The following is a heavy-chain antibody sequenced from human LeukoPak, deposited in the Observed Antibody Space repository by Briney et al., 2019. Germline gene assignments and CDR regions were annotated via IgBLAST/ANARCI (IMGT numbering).Heavy chain of an antibody. D-gene: IGHD2/OR15-2a*01. V-gene: IGHV4-59*08. Sequence: SETLSLTCTVSGGSISSYYWSWIRQPPGKGLEWIGYIYYSGSTNYNPSLKSRVTISVDTSKNQFSLKLSSVTAADTAVYYCARGKYDYFDYWGQGTLVTVSS. CDR3: ARGKYDYFDY. CDR1: GGSISSYY. CDR2: IYYSGST. J-gene: IGHJ4*02.